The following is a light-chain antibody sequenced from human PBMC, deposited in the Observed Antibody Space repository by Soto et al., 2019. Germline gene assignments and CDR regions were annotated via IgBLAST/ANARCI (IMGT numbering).Light chain of an antibody. CDR3: NSQTTSGIRV. CDR2: EVS. V-gene: IGLV2-14*01. Sequence: QSALTHPASVSGSPGQSITISCTGTSTDVGDSNHVSWYQHHPGKAPKLIIYEVSYRPSGVSNRFSGSKSAYTASLTISGLQAEDEADYYCNSQTTSGIRVFGTGTKVTVL. J-gene: IGLJ1*01. CDR1: STDVGDSNH.